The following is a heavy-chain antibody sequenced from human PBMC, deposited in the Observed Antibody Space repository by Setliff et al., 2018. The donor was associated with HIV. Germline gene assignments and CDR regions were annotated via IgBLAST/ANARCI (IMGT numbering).Heavy chain of an antibody. D-gene: IGHD6-19*01. J-gene: IGHJ3*02. Sequence: SVKVSCKASGGTFSNYAVIWVRQAPGQGLEWMGGIIPMFGIANYARKFQGTVTISADKSMGTAYMEMTSLRSEDTAVYFCARGRLVAGTPDAFDIWGLGTMVTVSS. V-gene: IGHV1-69*10. CDR2: IIPMFGIA. CDR3: ARGRLVAGTPDAFDI. CDR1: GGTFSNYA.